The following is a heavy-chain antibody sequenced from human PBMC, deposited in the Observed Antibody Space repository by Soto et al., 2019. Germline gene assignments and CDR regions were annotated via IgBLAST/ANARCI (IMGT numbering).Heavy chain of an antibody. Sequence: QVQLVQSGAEVKKPGASVKVSCKASGYTFTSYGIFWVRQAPGQGLEWMGWISGYNGNTNYAQKFQGRVTMTADTSTSTVCMELRSLRFDDTAVYYCARGGMYISSRRWFDPWGQGTLVTVSS. CDR2: ISGYNGNT. D-gene: IGHD6-13*01. CDR1: GYTFTSYG. CDR3: ARGGMYISSRRWFDP. V-gene: IGHV1-18*01. J-gene: IGHJ5*02.